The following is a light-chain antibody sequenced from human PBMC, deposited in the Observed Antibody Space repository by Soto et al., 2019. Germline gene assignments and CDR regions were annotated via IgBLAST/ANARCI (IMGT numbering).Light chain of an antibody. CDR1: GSDVGGYNY. Sequence: QSVLTQPASVSGSPGQSITISCTGTGSDVGGYNYVAWYQQHPGKAPKLMIHDVTNRPSGVSNRFSGSKSGNTASLTISGLQTEDEADYYCSSYTSSYTYVFGGGTKLTVL. CDR2: DVT. V-gene: IGLV2-14*03. CDR3: SSYTSSYTYV. J-gene: IGLJ1*01.